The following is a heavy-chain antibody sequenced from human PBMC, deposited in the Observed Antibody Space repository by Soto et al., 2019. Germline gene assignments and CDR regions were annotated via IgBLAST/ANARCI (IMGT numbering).Heavy chain of an antibody. CDR2: MNPNSGNT. D-gene: IGHD3-10*01. Sequence: ASVKVSCKASGYTFTSYDINWVRQATGQGLEWMGWMNPNSGNTGYAQKFQGRVTMTRNTSISTAYMELSSLRSEDTAVYYCARCSYGSGRPHDAFDIWGQATMVTVSS. CDR1: GYTFTSYD. V-gene: IGHV1-8*01. CDR3: ARCSYGSGRPHDAFDI. J-gene: IGHJ3*02.